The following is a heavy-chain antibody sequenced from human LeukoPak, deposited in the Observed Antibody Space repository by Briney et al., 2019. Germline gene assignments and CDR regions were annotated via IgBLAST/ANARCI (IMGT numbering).Heavy chain of an antibody. CDR1: GYSFTSNY. V-gene: IGHV1-46*01. CDR2: IYPRDGST. Sequence: ASVTVSCTVSGYSFTSNYIHWVRQAPGQGLEWMGMIYPRDGSTSYAQRFQDRVTVTRDTSTSTVHMEPSGLRSEDTAVYYCARDQEGFDYWGQGTLVTVSS. J-gene: IGHJ4*02. CDR3: ARDQEGFDY.